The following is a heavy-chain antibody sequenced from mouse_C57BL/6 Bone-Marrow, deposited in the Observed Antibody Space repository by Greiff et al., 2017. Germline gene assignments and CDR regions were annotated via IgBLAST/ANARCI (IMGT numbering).Heavy chain of an antibody. Sequence: QVQLQQPGAELVKPGASVKLSCKAYGYTFTSYWMQWVKQRPGQGLEWIGEIDPSDSYTNYNQKFKGKATLTVDTSSSTAYMQLSSLTSEDSAVYYCARDRYSRAYWGQGTLVTVSA. CDR2: IDPSDSYT. J-gene: IGHJ3*01. D-gene: IGHD2-5*01. CDR1: GYTFTSYW. CDR3: ARDRYSRAY. V-gene: IGHV1-50*01.